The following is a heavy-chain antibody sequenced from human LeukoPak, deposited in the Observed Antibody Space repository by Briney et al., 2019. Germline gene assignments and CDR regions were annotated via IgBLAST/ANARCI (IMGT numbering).Heavy chain of an antibody. CDR1: GYTFTGYY. CDR2: INPNSGGT. V-gene: IGHV1-2*06. CDR3: AESFYTGIDY. J-gene: IGHJ4*02. D-gene: IGHD3-16*01. Sequence: GASVKASCKASGYTFTGYYMHWVRQAPGQGLEWMGRINPNSGGTNYAQKFQGRVTMTRDTSISTAYMELSRLRSDDTAVYYCAESFYTGIDYWGQGTLVTVSS.